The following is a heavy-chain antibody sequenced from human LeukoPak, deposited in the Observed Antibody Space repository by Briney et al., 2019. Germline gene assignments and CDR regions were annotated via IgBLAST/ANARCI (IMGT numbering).Heavy chain of an antibody. CDR1: GGTFSSYT. CDR2: IIPILGIA. J-gene: IGHJ5*02. V-gene: IGHV1-69*02. Sequence: SVKVSCKASGGTFSSYTISWVRQAPGQGLEWMGRIIPILGIANYAQKFQGRVTITADKPTSTAYMELSSLRSEDTAVYYCARGYDFWSGRPNWFDPWGQGTLVTVSS. CDR3: ARGYDFWSGRPNWFDP. D-gene: IGHD3-3*01.